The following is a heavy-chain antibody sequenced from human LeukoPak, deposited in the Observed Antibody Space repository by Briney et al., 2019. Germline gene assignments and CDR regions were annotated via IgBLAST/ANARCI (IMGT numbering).Heavy chain of an antibody. Sequence: SGGSLRLSCAASGFTFSSYGMHWVRQAPGKGLEWVAVISYGGTNKYYADSVKGRFTISRDNSKNTLYLQMNSLRAEDTAVYYCARGFGSGSYHDYWGQGTLVTVSS. CDR3: ARGFGSGSYHDY. D-gene: IGHD1-26*01. J-gene: IGHJ4*02. CDR1: GFTFSSYG. V-gene: IGHV3-30*03. CDR2: ISYGGTNK.